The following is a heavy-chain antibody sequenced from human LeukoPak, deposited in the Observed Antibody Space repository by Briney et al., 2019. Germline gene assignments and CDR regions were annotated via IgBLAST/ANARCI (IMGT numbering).Heavy chain of an antibody. D-gene: IGHD1-26*01. V-gene: IGHV4-34*01. J-gene: IGHJ3*02. Sequence: PSETLSLTCAVFGGSFSDYYWSWLRQPPGKGLDWIGEINHSGSTNYNPSLKSRVTTSVATSKTQFSLKPSFVTAAATAVYYRARPWGYSRSCCTFGIWGQGTMVTVSS. CDR1: GGSFSDYY. CDR2: INHSGST. CDR3: ARPWGYSRSCCTFGI.